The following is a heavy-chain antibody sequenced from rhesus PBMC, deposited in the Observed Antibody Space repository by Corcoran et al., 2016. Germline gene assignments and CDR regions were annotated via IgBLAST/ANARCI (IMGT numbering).Heavy chain of an antibody. CDR3: ARVDSGYSIDFDY. CDR1: GGSISSGYYY. V-gene: IGHV4-122*02. D-gene: IGHD5-24*01. Sequence: QVQLQESGPGLVKPSETLSLTCAVSGGSISSGYYYWSWIRRPPGKGLEWIGYITYGGSTSYNPSLKSRVTISSDTSKNQVSLKLSSVTAADTAVYYCARVDSGYSIDFDYWGQGVLVTVSS. CDR2: ITYGGST. J-gene: IGHJ4*01.